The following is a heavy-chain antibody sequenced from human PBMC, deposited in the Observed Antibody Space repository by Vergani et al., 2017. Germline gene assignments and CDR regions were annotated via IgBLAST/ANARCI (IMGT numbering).Heavy chain of an antibody. CDR1: GGSVSSGSYY. CDR3: ARGRGYCSSTSCYTRFDY. J-gene: IGHJ4*02. D-gene: IGHD2-2*02. V-gene: IGHV4-61*01. Sequence: QVQLQESGPGLVKPSETLFLTCTVSGGSVSSGSYYWSWIRQPPGKGLEWSGYIYYSGSTNYNPSLKSRVTISVDTSKNQFSLKLSSVTAADTAVYYWARGRGYCSSTSCYTRFDYWGQGTLVTVAS. CDR2: IYYSGST.